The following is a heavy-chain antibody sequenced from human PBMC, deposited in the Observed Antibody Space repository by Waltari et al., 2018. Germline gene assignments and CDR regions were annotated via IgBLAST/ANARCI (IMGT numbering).Heavy chain of an antibody. Sequence: EVQLLESGGGLVQPGGSLRLSCAASGFTFSSYAMSWVRQAPGKGLEWVSAISGSGGSTYYADSVKGRFTSSRDNSKNTLYLQMNSLRAEDTAVYYCAKYYSSGWYSLVDYWGQGTLVTVSS. CDR2: ISGSGGST. D-gene: IGHD6-19*01. CDR1: GFTFSSYA. J-gene: IGHJ4*02. CDR3: AKYYSSGWYSLVDY. V-gene: IGHV3-23*01.